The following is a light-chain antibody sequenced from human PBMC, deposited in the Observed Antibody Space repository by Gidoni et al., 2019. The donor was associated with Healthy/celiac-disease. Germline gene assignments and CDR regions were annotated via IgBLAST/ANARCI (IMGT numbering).Light chain of an antibody. CDR1: QGISSY. CDR3: QQYYSYPFT. V-gene: IGKV1-8*01. Sequence: AIRITQSPSSLSASTGDRVTITCRASQGISSYLAWYQQKPGKAPKLLIYAASTLQRGVPSRFSGSGSGTDFTLTISCLQSEDFATYYCQQYYSYPFTFGPGTKVEI. J-gene: IGKJ3*01. CDR2: AAS.